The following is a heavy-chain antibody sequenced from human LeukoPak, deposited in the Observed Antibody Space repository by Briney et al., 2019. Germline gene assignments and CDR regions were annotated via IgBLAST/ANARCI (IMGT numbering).Heavy chain of an antibody. CDR3: ARRGRWSSGAY. J-gene: IGHJ4*02. CDR2: VYYSGST. CDR1: GGSISSTNYY. V-gene: IGHV4-39*01. Sequence: SETLSLTCIVSGGSISSTNYYWGWIRQPPGKGLEWIGTVYYSGSTYYNPSLESRVSISADTSKNQFSLSLSSVTAADTAVYYCARRGRWSSGAYWVQGALVTVSS. D-gene: IGHD5-24*01.